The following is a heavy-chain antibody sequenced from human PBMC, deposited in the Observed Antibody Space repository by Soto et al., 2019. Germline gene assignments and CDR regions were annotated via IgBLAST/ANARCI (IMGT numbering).Heavy chain of an antibody. Sequence: QLQLQESGPGLVKPSETLSLTCTVSGGSISSSSYYWGWIRKPPGKGLEWIGSIYYSVSTYYNPSLMSRVTISVDTSKNQFSLKLSSVTAADTAVYYCAGLLVAGTGWFDPWGQGTLVTVSS. D-gene: IGHD6-19*01. J-gene: IGHJ5*02. CDR3: AGLLVAGTGWFDP. CDR2: IYYSVST. CDR1: GGSISSSSYY. V-gene: IGHV4-39*01.